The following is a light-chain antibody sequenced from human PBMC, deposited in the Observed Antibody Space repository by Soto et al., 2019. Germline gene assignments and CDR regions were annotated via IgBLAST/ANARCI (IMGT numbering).Light chain of an antibody. V-gene: IGLV2-8*01. CDR1: SSDVGGYDY. Sequence: QSALTQPPSASGSPGQSVTISCTGTSSDVGGYDYVSWYQHHPGKAPKLKIYEVTKRPSGVPDRFSGSKSGNTASLTVSGLQAEDEADYYCSSYAGSNIGVFGTGTKVTVL. CDR2: EVT. J-gene: IGLJ1*01. CDR3: SSYAGSNIGV.